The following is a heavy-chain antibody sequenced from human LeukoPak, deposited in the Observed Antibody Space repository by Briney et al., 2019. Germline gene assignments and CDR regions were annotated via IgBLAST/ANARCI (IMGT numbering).Heavy chain of an antibody. D-gene: IGHD2-2*01. CDR3: ARSEYTTSLIDYYFYHGMDV. Sequence: GGSLRLSCTASGFSFKIYSMNWVRQAPGKGPEWVSYISSSSGSIYYADCVKGRFTISRDDAKYSLYLQMNSLRDEDTALYYCARSEYTTSLIDYYFYHGMDVWGQGTTVIVSS. J-gene: IGHJ6*02. V-gene: IGHV3-48*02. CDR2: ISSSSGSI. CDR1: GFSFKIYS.